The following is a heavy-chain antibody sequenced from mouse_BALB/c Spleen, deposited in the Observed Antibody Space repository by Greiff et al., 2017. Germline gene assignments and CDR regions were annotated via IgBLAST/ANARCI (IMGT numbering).Heavy chain of an antibody. V-gene: IGHV5-6-3*01. CDR2: INSNGGST. CDR3: ARYGNSYCDY. J-gene: IGHJ2*01. Sequence: EVQRVESGGGLVQPGGSLKLSCAASGFTFSSYGMSWVRQTPDKRLELVATINSNGGSTYYPDSVKGRFTISRDNAKNTLYLQMSSLKSEDTAMYYCARYGNSYCDYWGQGTTLTVSS. D-gene: IGHD2-1*01. CDR1: GFTFSSYG.